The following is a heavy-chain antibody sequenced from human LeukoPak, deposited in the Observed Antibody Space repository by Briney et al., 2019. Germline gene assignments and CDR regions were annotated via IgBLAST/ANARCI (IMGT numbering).Heavy chain of an antibody. J-gene: IGHJ4*02. D-gene: IGHD3-16*01. V-gene: IGHV1-8*03. CDR3: ARGTKSGLGESSIGY. CDR2: MNPNTGNT. CDR1: GYTFTSYD. Sequence: ASVKVSCKASGYTFTSYDINWVRQAPGQGLEWMGWMNPNTGNTGYAQKFQDRVSITRNTSISTAYMELNSLRSEDTAVYYCARGTKSGLGESSIGYWGQGTLVTVSS.